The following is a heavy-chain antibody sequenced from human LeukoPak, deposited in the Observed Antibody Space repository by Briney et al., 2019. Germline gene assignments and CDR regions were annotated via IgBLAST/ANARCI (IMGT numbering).Heavy chain of an antibody. J-gene: IGHJ5*02. CDR3: ARGPEQQLGWFDP. V-gene: IGHV1-69*05. D-gene: IGHD6-13*01. Sequence: SVKVSCKASGGTFSSYAISWVRQAPGQGLEWMGGIIPIFGTANYAQKFQGRVTITTDESTSTAYMELSSLRSEDTAVYYCARGPEQQLGWFDPWGQGTLVTVSS. CDR1: GGTFSSYA. CDR2: IIPIFGTA.